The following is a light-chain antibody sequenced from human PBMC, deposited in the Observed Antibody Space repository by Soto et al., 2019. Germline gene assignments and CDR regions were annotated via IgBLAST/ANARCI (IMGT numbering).Light chain of an antibody. CDR3: QVWDISTDPNHV. J-gene: IGLJ1*01. Sequence: SYELTQPPSVSVAPGQTARITCGGNSIGSKSVHWYQQKPGQAPVLVVYDDRDRPSGIPERLSGSNSENTATLTISRVEAGDEADYYCQVWDISTDPNHVFGPGTKVTVL. V-gene: IGLV3-21*02. CDR1: SIGSKS. CDR2: DDR.